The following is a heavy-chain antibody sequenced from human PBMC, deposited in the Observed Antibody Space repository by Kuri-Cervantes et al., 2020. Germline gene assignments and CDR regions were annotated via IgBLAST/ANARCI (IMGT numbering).Heavy chain of an antibody. D-gene: IGHD2-21*02. CDR2: IYYSGST. CDR1: GGSVSSGSYY. CDR3: ARARGDYYFDY. Sequence: SETLSLTCTVSGGSVSSGSYYWSWIRQPPGKGLEWIGSIYYSGSTYYNPSLKSRVTISVDTSKNQFSLKLSSVTAADTAVYYCARARGDYYFDYWGQGTLVTVSS. J-gene: IGHJ4*02. V-gene: IGHV4-39*07.